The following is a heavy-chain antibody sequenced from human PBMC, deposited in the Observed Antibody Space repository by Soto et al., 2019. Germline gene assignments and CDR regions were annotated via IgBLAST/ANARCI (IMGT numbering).Heavy chain of an antibody. J-gene: IGHJ5*02. V-gene: IGHV3-23*01. CDR3: AKDSITIFGVALNWFDP. CDR1: GFTFSSYA. Sequence: GGSLRLSCAASGFTFSSYAMSWVRQAPGKGLEWVSAISGSGGSTYYADSVKGRFTISRDNSKNTLYLQMNSVRAEDTAVYYCAKDSITIFGVALNWFDPWGQGTLVTVSS. CDR2: ISGSGGST. D-gene: IGHD3-3*01.